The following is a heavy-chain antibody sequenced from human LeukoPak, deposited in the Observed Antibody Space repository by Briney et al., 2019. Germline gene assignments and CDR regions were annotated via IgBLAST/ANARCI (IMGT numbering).Heavy chain of an antibody. CDR2: INHSGTT. Sequence: SETLSLTCAVYGGSFSDYYWSWIRQPPGKELEWIGEINHSGTTNYNPSLKSRVTMSVDTSNNQFSLKLSSVTAADTAVFYCATSAWVAGPWLDPWGQGTLVTVSS. J-gene: IGHJ5*02. D-gene: IGHD6-19*01. CDR3: ATSAWVAGPWLDP. V-gene: IGHV4-34*01. CDR1: GGSFSDYY.